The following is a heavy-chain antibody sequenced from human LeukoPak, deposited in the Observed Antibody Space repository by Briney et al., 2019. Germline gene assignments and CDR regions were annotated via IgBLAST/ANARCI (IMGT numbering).Heavy chain of an antibody. CDR2: ISDSSGHT. J-gene: IGHJ4*02. CDR1: GFTFSTYA. D-gene: IGHD6-19*01. Sequence: PVGSLRLSCAASGFTFSTYAMSWVRQAPGKGLEWVSSISDSSGHTYYADSVRGRFTISRDNSKNTVFLQMNSLRAEDTAIYYCAKDGVWQSYYFDYWGQGTLVTVSS. CDR3: AKDGVWQSYYFDY. V-gene: IGHV3-23*01.